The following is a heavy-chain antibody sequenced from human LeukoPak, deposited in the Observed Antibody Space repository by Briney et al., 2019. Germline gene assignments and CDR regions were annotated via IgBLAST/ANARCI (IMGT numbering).Heavy chain of an antibody. CDR2: INPSGGST. D-gene: IGHD2-21*02. J-gene: IGHJ3*02. V-gene: IGHV1-46*01. CDR1: GYTFTSYY. Sequence: ASVKVSCKASGYTFTSYYMHWVRQAPGQGLEWMGIINPSGGSTSYAQKFQGRVTMTRDTSISTAYMELSSLRSEDTAVYYCVRVTIGLVVTAKGGVLDAFDIWGQGTMVTVSS. CDR3: VRVTIGLVVTAKGGVLDAFDI.